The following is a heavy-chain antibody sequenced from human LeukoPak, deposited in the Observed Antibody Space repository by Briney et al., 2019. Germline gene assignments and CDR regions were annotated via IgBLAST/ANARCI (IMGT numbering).Heavy chain of an antibody. CDR2: LLDERRN. D-gene: IGHD6-19*01. CDR3: ARDLDSSGCFDY. V-gene: IGHV3-33*01. J-gene: IGHJ4*02. CDR1: GFPFSAYA. Sequence: GRSLRLSCAASGFPFSAYAMHWVRQAPGKGLEWVAVLLDERRNNYANSVKGRFTISRDISKDTLYLQMNSLRAEDTAVYYCARDLDSSGCFDYWGQGTLVTVSS.